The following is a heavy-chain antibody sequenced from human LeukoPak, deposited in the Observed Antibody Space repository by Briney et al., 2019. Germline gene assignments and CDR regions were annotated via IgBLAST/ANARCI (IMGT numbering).Heavy chain of an antibody. J-gene: IGHJ4*02. CDR3: ARHYDSSGYSLTAFDY. D-gene: IGHD3-22*01. CDR2: IIPSFGTA. V-gene: IGHV1-69*05. CDR1: RGTFSSYA. Sequence: SVKVSCKASRGTFSSYAISWVRHAPGQGHEWMGGIIPSFGTANYAQKFQGRVMITTDESTSTAYMELSSLRSEDTAVYYCARHYDSSGYSLTAFDYWGQGTLVTVSS.